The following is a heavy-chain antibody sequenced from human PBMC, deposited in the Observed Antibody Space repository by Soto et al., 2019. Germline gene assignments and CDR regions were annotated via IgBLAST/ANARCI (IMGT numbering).Heavy chain of an antibody. CDR1: GFTFSSYS. Sequence: GGSLRLSCAASGFTFSSYSMNWVRQAPGKGLEWVSSISSSSSYIYYADSVKGRFTISRDNAKNTLYLQVSSLRGEDTAVYYCARAAYASSWNWFDPWGQGTQVTVSS. D-gene: IGHD6-13*01. CDR3: ARAAYASSWNWFDP. J-gene: IGHJ5*02. CDR2: ISSSSSYI. V-gene: IGHV3-21*01.